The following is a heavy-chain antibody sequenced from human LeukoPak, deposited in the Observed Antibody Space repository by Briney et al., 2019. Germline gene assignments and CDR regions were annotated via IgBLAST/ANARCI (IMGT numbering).Heavy chain of an antibody. V-gene: IGHV3-74*01. CDR3: ARGTYSGSHDY. J-gene: IGHJ4*02. D-gene: IGHD1-26*01. CDR2: INSDGYSI. CDR1: GFTFSSYW. Sequence: PGGSLRLSCAASGFTFSSYWMHWVRQAPGEGLVWVSRINSDGYSISYADSVKGRFTISRDNAKNTLYLQMNSLRAEDTAVYYCARGTYSGSHDYWGQGTLVTVSS.